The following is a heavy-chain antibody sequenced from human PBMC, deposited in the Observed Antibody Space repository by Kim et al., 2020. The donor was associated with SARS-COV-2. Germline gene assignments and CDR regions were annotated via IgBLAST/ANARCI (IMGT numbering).Heavy chain of an antibody. CDR1: GFTFSEYV. CDR2: ITSNEERT. CDR3: VKGVVSAAIWWLPY. J-gene: IGHJ4*02. D-gene: IGHD2-2*02. V-gene: IGHV3-64D*06. Sequence: GGSLRLSCSASGFTFSEYVMNWVRQAPGKGLEFVSGITSNEERTYYTNSVKGRFTISRDNSKNTLYLQMSSLRAEDTAVYYCVKGVVSAAIWWLPYWGQGTLVTVSS.